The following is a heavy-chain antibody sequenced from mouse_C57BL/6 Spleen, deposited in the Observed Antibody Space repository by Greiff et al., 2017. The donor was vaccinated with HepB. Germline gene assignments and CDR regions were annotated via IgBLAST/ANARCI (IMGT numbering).Heavy chain of an antibody. CDR3: ARGDYYGSSSGYFDY. CDR2: INPSSGYT. D-gene: IGHD1-1*01. V-gene: IGHV1-4*01. J-gene: IGHJ2*01. CDR1: GYTFTSYT. Sequence: VQLQQSGAELARPGASVKMSCKASGYTFTSYTMHWVKQRPGQGLEWIGYINPSSGYTKYNQKFKDKATLTADKSSSTAYMQLSSLTSEDSAVYYCARGDYYGSSSGYFDYWGQGTTLTVSS.